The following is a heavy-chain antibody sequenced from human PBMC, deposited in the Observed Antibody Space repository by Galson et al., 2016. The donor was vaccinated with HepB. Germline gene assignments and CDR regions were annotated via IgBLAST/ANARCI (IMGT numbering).Heavy chain of an antibody. D-gene: IGHD1-26*01. CDR1: GLTFGSYA. J-gene: IGHJ4*02. Sequence: SLRLSCAASGLTFGSYAMSWVRQAPGKGLEWVSAITGSGDSTYYADSVKGRFTISRDNSKNTLYLQMSSLSAEDTAIYYCAIQRSYSALSDYWGQGTLVTVSS. CDR2: ITGSGDST. CDR3: AIQRSYSALSDY. V-gene: IGHV3-23*01.